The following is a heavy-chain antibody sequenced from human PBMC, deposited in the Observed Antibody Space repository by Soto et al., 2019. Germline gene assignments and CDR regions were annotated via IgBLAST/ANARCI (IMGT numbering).Heavy chain of an antibody. CDR2: IRVNNGDT. CDR3: ARGGETYYDFWSGFSPIDY. CDR1: GYTFTNSG. J-gene: IGHJ4*02. V-gene: IGHV1-18*01. Sequence: ASVKVSCKASGYTFTNSGFSWVRQAPGQGLGWVGWIRVNNGDTHYAQKLQGRVTMTTDTSTSTAFMELRSLRADDTAVYYCARGGETYYDFWSGFSPIDYWGQGALVTVSS. D-gene: IGHD3-3*01.